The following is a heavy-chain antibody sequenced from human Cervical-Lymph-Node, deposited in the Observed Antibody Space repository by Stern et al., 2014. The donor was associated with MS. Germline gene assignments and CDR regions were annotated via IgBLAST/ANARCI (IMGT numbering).Heavy chain of an antibody. J-gene: IGHJ4*02. CDR1: GFTFSNNW. V-gene: IGHV3-74*01. CDR3: ARDQALGVAGTGPHFDY. D-gene: IGHD1-20*01. CDR2: IKTDWSTS. Sequence: EVQLVESGGGLVQPGGSLRLSCAASGFTFSNNWMHWVRQAPGKGLAWVARIKTDWSTSTYADSVKGRFTISRDNAKNTLYLQMNSLRAEDTAVYYCARDQALGVAGTGPHFDYWGQGILVTVSS.